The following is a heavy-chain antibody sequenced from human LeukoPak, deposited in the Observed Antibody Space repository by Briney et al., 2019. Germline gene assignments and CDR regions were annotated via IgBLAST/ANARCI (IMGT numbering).Heavy chain of an antibody. CDR2: IYYSGST. J-gene: IGHJ3*02. CDR1: GGSISSGDYY. V-gene: IGHV4-30-4*01. CDR3: VRALGTPDCFDI. D-gene: IGHD1-14*01. Sequence: PSETLSLTCTVSGGSISSGDYYWSWIRQPPGKGLEWIGYIYYSGSTYYNPSLKSRVTISVDTSKNQFSLKLSSVTAADTAMYYCVRALGTPDCFDIWGQGTMVPVSS.